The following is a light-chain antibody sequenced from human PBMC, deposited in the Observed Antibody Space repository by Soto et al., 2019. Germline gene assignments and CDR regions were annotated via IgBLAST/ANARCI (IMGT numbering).Light chain of an antibody. Sequence: QSALTQPASVSGSPGQSISISCTGTSSDVGGYNYVSWYQQHPGKAPKLMIYDVSNRPSGVSNRFSGSKSDNTASLTISGLQADDEDDYYCSSFTSSSTPYVFGTGTKLTVL. J-gene: IGLJ1*01. CDR3: SSFTSSSTPYV. V-gene: IGLV2-14*01. CDR1: SSDVGGYNY. CDR2: DVS.